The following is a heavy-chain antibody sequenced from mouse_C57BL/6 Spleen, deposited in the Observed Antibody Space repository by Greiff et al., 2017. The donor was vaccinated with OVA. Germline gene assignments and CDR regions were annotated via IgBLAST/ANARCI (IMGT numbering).Heavy chain of an antibody. V-gene: IGHV1-50*01. D-gene: IGHD2-1*01. CDR3: AREEGKEYYFDY. CDR1: GDTFTSYW. Sequence: QVQLQQPGAELVKPGASVKLSCKASGDTFTSYWLQWVKQRPGQGLAWIGEIDPSDSHTNYNQKFKGKATVTVDTSSSTAYMQLSSQTSEDSAVYYCAREEGKEYYFDYWGKGTTLTVSS. CDR2: IDPSDSHT. J-gene: IGHJ2*01.